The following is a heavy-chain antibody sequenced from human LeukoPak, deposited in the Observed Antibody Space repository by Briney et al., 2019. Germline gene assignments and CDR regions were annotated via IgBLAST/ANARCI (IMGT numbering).Heavy chain of an antibody. J-gene: IGHJ4*02. CDR2: INHSGST. D-gene: IGHD3-22*01. CDR3: ARTPKYYYDSSGRLDY. CDR1: GGSFSGYY. Sequence: KPSETLSLTCAVYGGSFSGYYWSWLRQPPGKGLEWIGEINHSGSTNYNPSLKSRVTISVDTSKNQFSLKLSSVTAADTAVYYCARTPKYYYDSSGRLDYWGQGTLVTVSS. V-gene: IGHV4-34*01.